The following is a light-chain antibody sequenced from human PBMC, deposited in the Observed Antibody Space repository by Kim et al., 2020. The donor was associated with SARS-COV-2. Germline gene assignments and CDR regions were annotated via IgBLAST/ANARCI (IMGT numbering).Light chain of an antibody. V-gene: IGKV1-33*01. CDR1: QDISNY. J-gene: IGKJ4*01. Sequence: SSLSAAVGDRVTITCQASQDISNYLNWYQQKPGKAPKLLIYDASNLETGVPSRFSGSGSGTDFTFTISSLQPEDIATYYCQHLATFGGGTKVDIK. CDR2: DAS. CDR3: QHLAT.